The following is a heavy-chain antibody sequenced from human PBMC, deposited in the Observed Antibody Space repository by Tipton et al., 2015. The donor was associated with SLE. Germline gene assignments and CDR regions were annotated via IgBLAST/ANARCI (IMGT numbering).Heavy chain of an antibody. CDR2: IYYSGST. Sequence: TLSLTCTVSGGSISSYYWSWIRQPPGKGLEWIGYIYYSGSTNYNPSLKSRVTISVDTSKNQFSLNLSSVTAADTAVYYCAIETTGDPYSYYGMDVWGQGTTVTVSS. CDR1: GGSISSYY. D-gene: IGHD7-27*01. CDR3: AIETTGDPYSYYGMDV. J-gene: IGHJ6*02. V-gene: IGHV4-59*01.